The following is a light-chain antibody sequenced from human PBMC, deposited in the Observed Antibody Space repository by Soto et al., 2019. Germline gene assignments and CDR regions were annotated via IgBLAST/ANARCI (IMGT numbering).Light chain of an antibody. CDR1: QSVSSSY. CDR3: QQYGSSPPIT. V-gene: IGKV3-20*01. J-gene: IGKJ5*01. Sequence: EIVLTQSPGTLSLSPGERATLSCRASQSVSSSYLAWYQQKPGQAPRLLIYGASSKATGIPDRFSGSGSGTDLTLTIRRLEPEDFAVYYCQQYGSSPPITFGRGPRLEIK. CDR2: GAS.